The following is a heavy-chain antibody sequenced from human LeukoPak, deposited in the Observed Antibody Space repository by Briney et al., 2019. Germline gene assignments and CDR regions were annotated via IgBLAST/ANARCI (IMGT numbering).Heavy chain of an antibody. D-gene: IGHD2-2*01. J-gene: IGHJ6*04. V-gene: IGHV3-21*01. CDR2: ISSSSRYI. Sequence: GGSLRLSCAASGFTFSSYSMNWVRQAPGKGLELVSSISSSSRYIYYADSVKGRFTIFTDNAKNSLYLQMDSLRAEDTAVYYCARDPPDARPSLDVWGKGTTVTVSS. CDR3: ARDPPDARPSLDV. CDR1: GFTFSSYS.